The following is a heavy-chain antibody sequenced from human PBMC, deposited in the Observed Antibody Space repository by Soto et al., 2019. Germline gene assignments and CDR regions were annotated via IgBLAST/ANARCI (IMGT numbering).Heavy chain of an antibody. V-gene: IGHV3-49*03. CDR2: VRSKTYGGTT. CDR1: GFTFGDYA. D-gene: IGHD2-15*01. Sequence: GVLRLSCTASGFTFGDYAMNWFRQAPGKGLEWVGIVRSKTYGGTTEYAASVKGRFTISRDDSKSIAYLQMNSLKTEDTAMYYCTRGYSWPGDYWGQGTLVTVSS. J-gene: IGHJ4*02. CDR3: TRGYSWPGDY.